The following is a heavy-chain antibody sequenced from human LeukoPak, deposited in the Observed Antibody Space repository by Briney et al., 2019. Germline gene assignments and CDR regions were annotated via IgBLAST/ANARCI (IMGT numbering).Heavy chain of an antibody. V-gene: IGHV3-23*01. D-gene: IGHD2-15*01. CDR2: ISGSGGST. Sequence: GGSLRLSCAASGFTFSSYAMSWVRQAPGRGLEWVSAISGSGGSTYYADSVKGRFTLSRDNSKNTLYLQMNSLRAEGTAVYYCARDGLNCSGGSCYSYYYYGMDVWGQGTTVTVSS. CDR3: ARDGLNCSGGSCYSYYYYGMDV. CDR1: GFTFSSYA. J-gene: IGHJ6*02.